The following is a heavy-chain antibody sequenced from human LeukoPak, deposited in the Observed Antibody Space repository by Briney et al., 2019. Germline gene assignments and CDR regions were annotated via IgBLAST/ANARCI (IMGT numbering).Heavy chain of an antibody. Sequence: GGSLRLSCAAYGFTFSSYWMSWVRQAPGKGLEWVANIKQDGSEKYYVDSVKGRFTISRDNAKNSLYLQMNSLRAEDTAVYYCAREGYDSSGYYPTDYWGQGTLVTVSS. CDR1: GFTFSSYW. J-gene: IGHJ4*02. CDR2: IKQDGSEK. CDR3: AREGYDSSGYYPTDY. V-gene: IGHV3-7*01. D-gene: IGHD3-22*01.